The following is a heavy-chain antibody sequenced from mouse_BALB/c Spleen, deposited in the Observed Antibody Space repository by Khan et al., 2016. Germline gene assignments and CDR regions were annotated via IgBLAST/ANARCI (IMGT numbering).Heavy chain of an antibody. D-gene: IGHD1-2*01. V-gene: IGHV3-2*02. CDR3: ALLRLAY. Sequence: EVKLLESGPGLVKPSQSLSLTCTVTGYSITSDYAWNWIRQFPGNKLEWMGYIGYSGSTSYNPSLKSRISITRDSSKSQFFLQLNSVTTEDTATYYCALLRLAYWGQGTLVTVSA. CDR1: GYSITSDYA. CDR2: IGYSGST. J-gene: IGHJ3*01.